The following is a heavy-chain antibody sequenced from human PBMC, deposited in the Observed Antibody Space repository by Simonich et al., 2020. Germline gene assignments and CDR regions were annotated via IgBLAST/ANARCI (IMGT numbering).Heavy chain of an antibody. Sequence: QVQLVQSGAEVKKPGASVKVSCKASGYTFTSYGISWVRQAPGQGLEWMGWIGAYKGNTNYAQKLQGRVTMPTDTSTSTAYMELRSLRSDDTAVYYCARASRGTWWYYYFDYWGQGTLVTVSS. CDR2: IGAYKGNT. CDR1: GYTFTSYG. J-gene: IGHJ4*02. CDR3: ARASRGTWWYYYFDY. V-gene: IGHV1-18*01. D-gene: IGHD2-15*01.